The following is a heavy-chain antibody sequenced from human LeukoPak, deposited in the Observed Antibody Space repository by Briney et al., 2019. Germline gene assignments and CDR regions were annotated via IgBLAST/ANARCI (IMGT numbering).Heavy chain of an antibody. CDR1: GYDFINYG. J-gene: IGHJ1*01. CDR3: ARGPGYSQH. Sequence: GASVKVSCKASGYDFINYGISWVRQAPGQGLEWMGWMNPNSGNTGYAQKFQGRVTMTRNTSISTAYMELSSLRSEDTAVYYCARGPGYSQHWGQGTLVTVSS. V-gene: IGHV1-8*02. D-gene: IGHD6-13*01. CDR2: MNPNSGNT.